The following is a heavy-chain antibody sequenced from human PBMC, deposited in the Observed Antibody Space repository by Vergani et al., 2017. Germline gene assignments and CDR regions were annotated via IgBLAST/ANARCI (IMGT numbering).Heavy chain of an antibody. J-gene: IGHJ6*02. CDR3: ATPQTVTTGGMEV. D-gene: IGHD4-17*01. CDR1: GYTFPDHY. Sequence: EVQLVQSGAEVKKPGATMNISCKVSGYTFPDHYMHWVKQAPGKGLEWMGLVDPEDGETIYAEKFKGRVTIAADTSTDTAHLGLSSLRSEDTAVYYCATPQTVTTGGMEVWGQGTTVIVSS. CDR2: VDPEDGET. V-gene: IGHV1-69-2*01.